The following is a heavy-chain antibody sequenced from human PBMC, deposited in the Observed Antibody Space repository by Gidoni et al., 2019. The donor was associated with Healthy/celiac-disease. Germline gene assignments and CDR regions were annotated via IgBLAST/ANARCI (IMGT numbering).Heavy chain of an antibody. J-gene: IGHJ4*02. CDR1: GFSFSSYA. CDR3: AKDYGSGSYSKPYFDY. Sequence: EVQLVEAGGNLIQPGGSLRLPCAASGFSFSSYAMSWVRQAPGKGLEWVSTICGSDGSTYYADSVKGRFTITRDNSKNTLNLQMNSLRAEDTAVYYCAKDYGSGSYSKPYFDYWGQGTLVTVSS. V-gene: IGHV3-23*04. CDR2: ICGSDGST. D-gene: IGHD3-10*01.